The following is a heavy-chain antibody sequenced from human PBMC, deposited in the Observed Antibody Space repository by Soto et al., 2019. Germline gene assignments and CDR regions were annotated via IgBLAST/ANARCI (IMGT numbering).Heavy chain of an antibody. V-gene: IGHV3-66*01. CDR1: GFTVSSYY. J-gene: IGHJ4*02. Sequence: PGGSLRLSCAASGFTVSSYYMSWVRQAPGKGLEWVSVIYSGGSTYYADSVKGRFTISRDNSKNTLYLQMNSLRAEDTAVYYCAGVVPAATPFDYWGQGTLVTVSS. CDR3: AGVVPAATPFDY. D-gene: IGHD2-2*01. CDR2: IYSGGST.